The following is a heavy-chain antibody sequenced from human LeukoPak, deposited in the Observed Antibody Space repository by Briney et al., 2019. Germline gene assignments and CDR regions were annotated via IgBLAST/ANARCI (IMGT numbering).Heavy chain of an antibody. CDR1: GYTFTSYY. J-gene: IGHJ6*02. CDR2: INPSSGAT. Sequence: ASVKVSCKASGYTFTSYYIHWVRQAPGQGLEWMGIINPSSGATKYAQKFQDRVTITRDTSTSTVYMELSSQTSEDTAVYYCARATNFYYYYGMDVWGQGTTVTVSS. V-gene: IGHV1-46*01. CDR3: ARATNFYYYYGMDV. D-gene: IGHD1-26*01.